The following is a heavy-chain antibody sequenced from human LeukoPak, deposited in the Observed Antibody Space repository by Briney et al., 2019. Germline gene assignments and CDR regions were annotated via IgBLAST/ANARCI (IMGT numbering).Heavy chain of an antibody. CDR1: GFTFSSYS. CDR3: ARGALTYYYDSSGSPRQVYDAFDI. J-gene: IGHJ3*02. CDR2: ISSSSSYI. V-gene: IGHV3-21*01. D-gene: IGHD3-22*01. Sequence: PGGSLRLSCVASGFTFSSYSMNWLRQAPGKGLEWVSSISSSSSYIYYADSVKGRFTISRDNAKNSLYLQMNSLRAEDTAVYYCARGALTYYYDSSGSPRQVYDAFDIWGQGTMVTVSS.